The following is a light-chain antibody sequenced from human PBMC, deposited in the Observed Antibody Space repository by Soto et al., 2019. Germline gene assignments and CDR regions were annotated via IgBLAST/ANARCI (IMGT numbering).Light chain of an antibody. CDR2: KAS. Sequence: DIQMTQSPSTLSASVGDRVTITCRASQSIDSCLAWYQQKPGKAPNLLIYKASSLESGVPSRFSGSGSGTEFTLTISSLQPDDFATYYCQQYNSYSSGTFGQGTKVDIK. J-gene: IGKJ1*01. CDR1: QSIDSC. V-gene: IGKV1-5*03. CDR3: QQYNSYSSGT.